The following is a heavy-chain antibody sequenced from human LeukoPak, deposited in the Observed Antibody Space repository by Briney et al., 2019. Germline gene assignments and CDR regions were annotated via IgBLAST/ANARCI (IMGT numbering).Heavy chain of an antibody. Sequence: PSETLSLTCTVSGGSISSYYWSWIRQPAGKGLERIGRVYTSGNTNYNPSLKSRVTMSVDTSKNQFSLNLSSVTAADTAVYFCARDLSGDYADYWGQGTLVTVSS. CDR1: GGSISSYY. CDR3: ARDLSGDYADY. V-gene: IGHV4-4*07. J-gene: IGHJ4*02. D-gene: IGHD4-17*01. CDR2: VYTSGNT.